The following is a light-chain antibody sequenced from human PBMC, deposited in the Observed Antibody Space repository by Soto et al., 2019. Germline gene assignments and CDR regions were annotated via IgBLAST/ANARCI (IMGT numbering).Light chain of an antibody. CDR2: GAS. Sequence: EMVLTQSPGTLSLSPGERTTLSCRASQSVSNSYLAWYQQKPGQAPRLLIYGASSRATGIPDRFSGSESGTDFTLTISRLEPEDFAVYYCQQYGSSPYTFGQGTKLEIK. CDR3: QQYGSSPYT. CDR1: QSVSNSY. V-gene: IGKV3-20*01. J-gene: IGKJ2*01.